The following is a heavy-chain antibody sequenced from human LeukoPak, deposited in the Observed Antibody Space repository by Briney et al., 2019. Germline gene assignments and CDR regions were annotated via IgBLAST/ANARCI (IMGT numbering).Heavy chain of an antibody. Sequence: GGSLRHACAASGFTFSSYGLHWVRQAPGKGLEWVAFIRYDGSNKYYADSVKGRFTISRDNSKNTLYLQMNSLRAEDTAVYYCAKELLEDLCYWGQGTLVTVSS. CDR2: IRYDGSNK. CDR3: AKELLEDLCY. CDR1: GFTFSSYG. V-gene: IGHV3-30*02. J-gene: IGHJ4*02. D-gene: IGHD2-15*01.